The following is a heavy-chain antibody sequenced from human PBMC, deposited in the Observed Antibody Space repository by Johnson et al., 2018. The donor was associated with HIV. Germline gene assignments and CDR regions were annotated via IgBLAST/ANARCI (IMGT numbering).Heavy chain of an antibody. CDR3: ATGYCSGGSCPRDAFDI. V-gene: IGHV3-30*04. CDR2: ISYDGSNK. J-gene: IGHJ3*02. D-gene: IGHD2-15*01. CDR1: RFTFSSYA. Sequence: QVQLVESGGGVVQPGRSLRLSCAASRFTFSSYAMHWVRQAPGKGLEWVAVISYDGSNKYYADSVKGRFTISRDNSKNTLYLQMNSLRAEDTAVYYCATGYCSGGSCPRDAFDIWGQGTMVTVSS.